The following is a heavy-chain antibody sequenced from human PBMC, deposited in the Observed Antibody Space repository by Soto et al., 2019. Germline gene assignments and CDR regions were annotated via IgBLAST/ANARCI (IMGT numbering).Heavy chain of an antibody. J-gene: IGHJ6*02. D-gene: IGHD6-25*01. V-gene: IGHV3-21*01. CDR3: ERDFRTPWAGYSSAAGGIDV. CDR1: GFTFSSYS. CDR2: ISSSSSYI. Sequence: GGSLRLSCAASGFTFSSYSMNWVRQSPGKGLEGVSSISSSSSYIYYADSVKGRFTISRDNAKNSLYLQMNSLRAEDTDVYYCERDFRTPWAGYSSAAGGIDVWGQGAAIPVSS.